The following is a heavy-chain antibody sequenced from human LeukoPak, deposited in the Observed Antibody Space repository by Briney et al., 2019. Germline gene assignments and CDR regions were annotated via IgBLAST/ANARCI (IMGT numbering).Heavy chain of an antibody. CDR1: GGSISSYY. Sequence: PSETLSLTCTVSGGSISSYYWTWIRQPAGKGLEWIGRIYTTGSTNYNPSLKSRVTMSVDTSTNGFSLTLSSVTAADTAVYYCARVVSSYYDILTGYSNWLDPWGQGTLVIVSS. D-gene: IGHD3-9*01. CDR2: IYTTGST. V-gene: IGHV4-4*07. J-gene: IGHJ5*02. CDR3: ARVVSSYYDILTGYSNWLDP.